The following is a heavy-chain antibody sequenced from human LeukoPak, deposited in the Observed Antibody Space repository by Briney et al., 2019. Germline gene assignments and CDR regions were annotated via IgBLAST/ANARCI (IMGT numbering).Heavy chain of an antibody. CDR1: GGSLSGYY. V-gene: IGHV4-34*01. Sequence: PSETLSLTCAVYGGSLSGYYWSWIRQSPGKGLEWIGEISHSGSTHYDSSLKSRVTISVDTSTSQFSLKLSSVTAADTAIYYCARGRPRGLYTSNWTEYLHYWGQGTLVTVPS. J-gene: IGHJ1*01. CDR3: ARGRPRGLYTSNWTEYLHY. D-gene: IGHD6-13*01. CDR2: ISHSGST.